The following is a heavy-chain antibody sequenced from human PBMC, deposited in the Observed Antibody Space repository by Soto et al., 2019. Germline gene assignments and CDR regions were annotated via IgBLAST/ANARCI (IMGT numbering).Heavy chain of an antibody. J-gene: IGHJ5*02. V-gene: IGHV2-5*02. D-gene: IGHD3-10*01. Sequence: QITLKESGPTLVKPTQTLTLTCTFSGFSLNTSGVSVGWIRQPPGKALEWLALVYWDEDKRYSPSLKSRLTITKDTSKNQVVLTMTNMDPVDTATYYCAHRGGQWFGEFPPNWFDPWGQGTLVTVSS. CDR1: GFSLNTSGVS. CDR3: AHRGGQWFGEFPPNWFDP. CDR2: VYWDEDK.